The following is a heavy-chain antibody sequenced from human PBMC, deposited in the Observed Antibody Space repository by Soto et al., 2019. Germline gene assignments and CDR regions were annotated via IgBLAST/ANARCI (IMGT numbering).Heavy chain of an antibody. Sequence: ASVKVSCKASGGTFSSYAISWVRQAPGQGLEWMGGIIPIFGTANYAQKFQGRVTITADESTSTAYMELSSLRSEDTAVYYCARGLRFLQWGSGMDVWGQGTTVTVAS. CDR2: IIPIFGTA. CDR3: ARGLRFLQWGSGMDV. CDR1: GGTFSSYA. J-gene: IGHJ6*02. D-gene: IGHD3-3*01. V-gene: IGHV1-69*13.